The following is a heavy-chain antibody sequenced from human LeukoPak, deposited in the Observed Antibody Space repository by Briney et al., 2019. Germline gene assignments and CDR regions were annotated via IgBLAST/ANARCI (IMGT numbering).Heavy chain of an antibody. Sequence: PLETLSLTCTVSGGSISSYYWSWIRQPPGKGLEWIGYIYYSGSTNYNPSLKSRVTISVDTSKNQFSLKLSSVTAADTAVYYCARVESWSSYYDFWSGSVPFDPWGQGTLVTVSS. V-gene: IGHV4-59*01. CDR2: IYYSGST. J-gene: IGHJ5*02. CDR3: ARVESWSSYYDFWSGSVPFDP. D-gene: IGHD3-3*01. CDR1: GGSISSYY.